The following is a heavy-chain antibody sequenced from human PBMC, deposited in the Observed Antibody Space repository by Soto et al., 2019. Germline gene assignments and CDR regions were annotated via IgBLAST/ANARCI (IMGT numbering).Heavy chain of an antibody. CDR3: ARRRTLVVAATASWFDP. CDR1: GYSFTSYW. Sequence: GESLKISCKGSGYSFTSYWLGWVRQMPGKGLEWMGIIYPGDSDTRYSLSFQGQVTISADKASSTAYLQWSRLKAPDTAMYYCARRRTLVVAATASWFDPWGQGTLVTVS. V-gene: IGHV5-51*01. D-gene: IGHD2-15*01. CDR2: IYPGDSDT. J-gene: IGHJ5*02.